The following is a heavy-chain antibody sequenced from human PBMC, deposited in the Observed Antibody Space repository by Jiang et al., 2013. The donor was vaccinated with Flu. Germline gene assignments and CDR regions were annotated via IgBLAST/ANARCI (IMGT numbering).Heavy chain of an antibody. V-gene: IGHV4-59*11. J-gene: IGHJ4*02. CDR3: VTGAGWLPDY. CDR2: VYNTGTT. CDR1: GGSISGHY. Sequence: LVKPSETLSLTCTVSGGSISGHYCNWIRQPPGKGLEWIGYVYNTGTTKYNPSLKSRVTISADTSKNQISLKLTSVTAADTAVYYCVTGAGWLPDYWGQGTLVTVSS. D-gene: IGHD3-22*01.